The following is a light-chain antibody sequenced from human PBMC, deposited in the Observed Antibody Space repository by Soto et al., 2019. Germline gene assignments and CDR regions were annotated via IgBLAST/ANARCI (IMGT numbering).Light chain of an antibody. CDR3: CSYAGSSTR. CDR2: EGS. CDR1: NSDLGSYNL. J-gene: IGLJ1*01. V-gene: IGLV2-23*01. Sequence: QSVLTQPASVSWSPGQSITISCTGTNSDLGSYNLVSLYQQHPGKAPKLIIYEGSKRPSDVSNRFYSPKSGNTASLTMSGLQAEDEADYYGCSYAGSSTRFGNGNKGIV.